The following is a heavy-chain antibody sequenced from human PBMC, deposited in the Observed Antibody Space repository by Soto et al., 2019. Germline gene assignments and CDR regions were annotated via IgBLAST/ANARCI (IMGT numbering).Heavy chain of an antibody. J-gene: IGHJ6*02. Sequence: PSETLSLTCTVPGGSISSSSYYWGWICQPPGKGLEWIGSIYYSGSTYYNPSLKTRVTISVDTSKNQFSLKLSSVTAADTAVYYCARQLVATLGYYYYGMDVWGQGTTVTVSS. V-gene: IGHV4-39*01. CDR2: IYYSGST. D-gene: IGHD5-12*01. CDR1: GGSISSSSYY. CDR3: ARQLVATLGYYYYGMDV.